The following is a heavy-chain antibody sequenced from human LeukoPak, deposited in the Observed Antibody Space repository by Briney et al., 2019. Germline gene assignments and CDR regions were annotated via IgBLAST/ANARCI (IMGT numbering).Heavy chain of an antibody. Sequence: PSETLSLTCTVSGGSISSSSYYWGWIRQPPGKGLEWIGSIYYSGSTYYNPSLKSRVTISVDTSKNQFSLKLSSVTAADTAVYCCARDVDLTDNYLDYWGQGTLVTVSS. CDR2: IYYSGST. V-gene: IGHV4-39*07. J-gene: IGHJ4*02. CDR3: ARDVDLTDNYLDY. D-gene: IGHD2-21*01. CDR1: GGSISSSSYY.